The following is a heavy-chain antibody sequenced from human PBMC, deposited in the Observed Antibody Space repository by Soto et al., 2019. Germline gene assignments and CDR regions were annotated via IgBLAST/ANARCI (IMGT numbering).Heavy chain of an antibody. V-gene: IGHV4-31*03. CDR2: IYYSGST. CDR3: ARELSWFDT. J-gene: IGHJ5*01. Sequence: SETLSLTCTVSGGSISSGGYYWTWIRQHPGKGLEWIGNIYYSGSTYYNASLKSRLTISVGTSKNQFSLKLSSVTAADTAVYYCARELSWFDTWGHGTLVTVSS. CDR1: GGSISSGGYY.